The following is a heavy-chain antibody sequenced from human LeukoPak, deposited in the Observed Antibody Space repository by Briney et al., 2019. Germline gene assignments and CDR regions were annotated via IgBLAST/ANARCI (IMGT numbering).Heavy chain of an antibody. CDR3: ARDDLGSCAAAGD. J-gene: IGHJ4*02. V-gene: IGHV1-2*02. Sequence: ASVKVSCKASGYTFTGYNMHWLRQPPGQGLEWMGCINPNSGGTNNAQKFQVRVTMNIDTSINTAYMELSRLRSDDTAVYCCARDDLGSCAAAGDWGQGTLVTVCS. D-gene: IGHD1-26*01. CDR1: GYTFTGYN. CDR2: INPNSGGT.